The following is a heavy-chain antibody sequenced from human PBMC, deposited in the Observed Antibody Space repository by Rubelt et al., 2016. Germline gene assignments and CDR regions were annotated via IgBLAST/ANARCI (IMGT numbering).Heavy chain of an antibody. J-gene: IGHJ2*01. V-gene: IGHV1-3*01. Sequence: QVQLVQSGAEVKKPGASVKVSCKASGYTFTSYAMHWVRQAPGPRLEWMGWINADNGNPKYSQKFQGRVTITRDTSASTAYMELSSLRSEDTAVYYCARSKDTAMVTDADWYFDLWGRGTLVTVSS. CDR2: INADNGNP. D-gene: IGHD5-18*01. CDR3: ARSKDTAMVTDADWYFDL. CDR1: GYTFTSYA.